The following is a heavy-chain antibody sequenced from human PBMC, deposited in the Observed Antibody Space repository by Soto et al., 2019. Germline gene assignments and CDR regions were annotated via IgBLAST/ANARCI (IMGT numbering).Heavy chain of an antibody. D-gene: IGHD6-13*01. CDR1: GYTFTSYG. Sequence: GASVKVSCKASGYTFTSYGISRVRQAPGQRLEWMGWINAGNGNTKYSQKFQGRVTITRDTSASTAYMELSSLRSEDTAVYYCARVYSSSWYGYYYYGMDVWGQGTTVTVSS. J-gene: IGHJ6*02. V-gene: IGHV1-3*01. CDR3: ARVYSSSWYGYYYYGMDV. CDR2: INAGNGNT.